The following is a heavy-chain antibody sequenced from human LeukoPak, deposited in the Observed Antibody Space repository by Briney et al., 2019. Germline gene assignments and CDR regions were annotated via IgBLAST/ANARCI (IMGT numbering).Heavy chain of an antibody. CDR2: IYHSGST. CDR1: GGSIISSNW. V-gene: IGHV4-4*02. D-gene: IGHD5-18*01. J-gene: IGHJ6*04. CDR3: ARGGTAMVYYYYGMDV. Sequence: SGTLSLTCAVSGGSIISSNWWSWVRQPPGKGLEWIGEIYHSGSTNYNPSLKSRVTISVDKSKNQFSLKLSSVTAADTAVYYCARGGTAMVYYYYGMDVWGKGTTVTVSS.